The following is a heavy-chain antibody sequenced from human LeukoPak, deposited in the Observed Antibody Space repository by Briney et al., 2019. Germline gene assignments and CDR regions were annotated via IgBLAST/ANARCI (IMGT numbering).Heavy chain of an antibody. V-gene: IGHV1-2*02. J-gene: IGHJ6*02. CDR1: GYTFTGYY. Sequence: ASVKVSCKASGYTFTGYYMHWVRQAPGQGREWMGWINPNSGGTNYAQKFQGRVTMTRDTSISTAYMELSRLRSDDTAVYYCARDSEYYYDSSGYYYEDYYYGMDVWGQGTTVTVSS. CDR3: ARDSEYYYDSSGYYYEDYYYGMDV. CDR2: INPNSGGT. D-gene: IGHD3-22*01.